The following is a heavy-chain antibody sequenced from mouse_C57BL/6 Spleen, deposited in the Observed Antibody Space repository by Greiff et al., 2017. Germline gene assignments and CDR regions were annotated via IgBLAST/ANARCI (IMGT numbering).Heavy chain of an antibody. CDR3: ARWDYEYPWFAY. D-gene: IGHD2-4*01. CDR1: GYAFRSSW. Sequence: QVQLQQSGPELVKPGASVKISCKASGYAFRSSWLHWVKQRPGKGLEWIGRLYPGDGTTNYNGNFKGKATLTADTSSSTAYMQLSSLTAEDSAVYFCARWDYEYPWFAYWGQGTLVTVSA. V-gene: IGHV1-82*01. J-gene: IGHJ3*01. CDR2: LYPGDGTT.